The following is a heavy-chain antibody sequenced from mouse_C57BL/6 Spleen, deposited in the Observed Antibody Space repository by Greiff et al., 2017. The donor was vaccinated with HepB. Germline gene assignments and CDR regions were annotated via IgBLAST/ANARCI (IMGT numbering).Heavy chain of an antibody. CDR2: IYPGSGST. Sequence: QVQLQQPGAELVKPGASVKMSCKASGYTFTSYWITWVKQRPGQGLEWIGDIYPGSGSTNYTEKFKSKATLTVDTSSSTAYMQLSSLTSEDSAVYYCARSGGDYYAMGYWGQGTSVTVSS. J-gene: IGHJ4*01. CDR3: ARSGGDYYAMGY. V-gene: IGHV1-55*01. CDR1: GYTFTSYW. D-gene: IGHD3-1*01.